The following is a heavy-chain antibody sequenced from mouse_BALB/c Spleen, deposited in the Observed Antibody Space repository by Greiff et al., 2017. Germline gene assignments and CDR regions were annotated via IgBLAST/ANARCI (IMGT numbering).Heavy chain of an antibody. CDR1: GYSITSDYA. CDR3: ARLGDGYYFDY. CDR2: ISYSGST. D-gene: IGHD2-3*01. V-gene: IGHV3-2*02. J-gene: IGHJ2*01. Sequence: EVQLVESGPGLVKPSQSLSLTCTVTGYSITSDYAWNWIRQFPGNKLEWMGYISYSGSTSYNPSLKSRISITRDTSKNQFFLQLNSETTEDTATYYCARLGDGYYFDYWGQGTTLTVSS.